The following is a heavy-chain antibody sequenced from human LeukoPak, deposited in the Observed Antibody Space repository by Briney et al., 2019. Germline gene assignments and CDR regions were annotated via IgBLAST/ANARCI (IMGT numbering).Heavy chain of an antibody. CDR3: ARDASANYYNWFDP. CDR1: GGSFSGYY. Sequence: SETLSLTCAVYGGSFSGYYWSWIRQPPGKGLEWIGEINHSGSTNYNPSLKSRVTISVDTSKNQFSLSLTSVTAADTAVYYCARDASANYYNWFDPWGRGTLVTVSS. CDR2: INHSGST. V-gene: IGHV4-34*01. D-gene: IGHD3-10*01. J-gene: IGHJ5*02.